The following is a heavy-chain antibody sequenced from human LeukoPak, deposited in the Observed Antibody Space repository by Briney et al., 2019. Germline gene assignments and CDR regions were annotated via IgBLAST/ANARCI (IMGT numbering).Heavy chain of an antibody. CDR3: ARGGSSSPSPNFDY. V-gene: IGHV1-18*01. CDR1: VYTFTHYG. J-gene: IGHJ4*02. D-gene: IGHD6-6*01. Sequence: SSVKVSCKASVYTFTHYGLSWVRQAPGQGLQWMGWITPYNDNTNYAQKFQGRVTMTTDTSTNTAYMDLRSLRFDDTAVYYCARGGSSSPSPNFDYWGQGALVTVSA. CDR2: ITPYNDNT.